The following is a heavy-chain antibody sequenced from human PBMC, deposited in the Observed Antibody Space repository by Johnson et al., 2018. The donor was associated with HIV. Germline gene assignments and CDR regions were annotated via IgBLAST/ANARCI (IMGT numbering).Heavy chain of an antibody. V-gene: IGHV3-23*04. Sequence: VQLVESGGGLVQPGGSLRLSCAASGFTFSSYAMSWVRQAPGKGLEWVSAISGSGGSTYYADSVKGRFTISRDNSKNTLYLQMNSLRAEDTAVYYCAKDEGFVSSGYDAFDIWGQGTMVTVSS. CDR2: ISGSGGST. D-gene: IGHD3-22*01. J-gene: IGHJ3*02. CDR1: GFTFSSYA. CDR3: AKDEGFVSSGYDAFDI.